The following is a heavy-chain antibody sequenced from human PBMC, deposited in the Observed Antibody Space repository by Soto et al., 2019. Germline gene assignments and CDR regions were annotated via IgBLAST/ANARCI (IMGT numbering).Heavy chain of an antibody. CDR2: IWYDGSNK. Sequence: QVQLVESGGGVVQPGRSLRLSCAASGFTFRNYGMHWVRQAPGKGLEWLAVIWYDGSNKYYADSVKGRFTISRDNSKNTLYLQMNSLRAEDTAVYYCARDVGSRRYALWGQGTLVTVSS. J-gene: IGHJ4*02. V-gene: IGHV3-33*01. CDR1: GFTFRNYG. CDR3: ARDVGSRRYAL. D-gene: IGHD2-2*01.